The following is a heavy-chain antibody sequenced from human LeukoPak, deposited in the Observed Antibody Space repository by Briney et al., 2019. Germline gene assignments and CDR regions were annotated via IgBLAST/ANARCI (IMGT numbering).Heavy chain of an antibody. J-gene: IGHJ4*02. CDR1: EFTFSNYG. CDR2: IRYDGSNK. D-gene: IGHD5-12*01. Sequence: GGSLRLSCAASEFTFSNYGMHWVRQAPGKGLEWVAFIRYDGSNKYYADPVKGRFTISRDNSKNTLFLQMNSLRAEDTAVYYCAKTESGYSGYDIFDYWGQGTLVTVSS. V-gene: IGHV3-30*02. CDR3: AKTESGYSGYDIFDY.